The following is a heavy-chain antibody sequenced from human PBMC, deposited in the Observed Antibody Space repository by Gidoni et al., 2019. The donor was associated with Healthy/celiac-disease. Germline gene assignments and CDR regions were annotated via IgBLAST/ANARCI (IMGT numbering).Heavy chain of an antibody. V-gene: IGHV4-61*02. CDR3: ARDRAVDSGYDYKRFWFDP. J-gene: IGHJ5*02. D-gene: IGHD5-12*01. CDR2: IYTSGST. Sequence: QVQLQESGPGLVKPSQTLSLTCTVSGGSISSGSYYWSWIRQPAGKGLEWIGRIYTSGSTNYNPSLKSRVTISVDTSKNQFSLKLSSVTAADTAVYYCARDRAVDSGYDYKRFWFDPWGQGTLVTVSS. CDR1: GGSISSGSYY.